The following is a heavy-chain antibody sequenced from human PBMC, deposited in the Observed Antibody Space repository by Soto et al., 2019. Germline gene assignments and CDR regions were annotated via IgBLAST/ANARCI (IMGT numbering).Heavy chain of an antibody. D-gene: IGHD3-10*01. V-gene: IGHV3-30*04. Sequence: PGGSLRLSCAASALPFTDYSMHWVRQPPGKGLEWVALISYDGENQYFTDSVRGRFTISRDNSKTAVYLEMNDLRLDDTATYYCVSPHSESSNAFDLWGQGTLVTVSS. CDR2: ISYDGENQ. CDR3: VSPHSESSNAFDL. CDR1: ALPFTDYS. J-gene: IGHJ5*02.